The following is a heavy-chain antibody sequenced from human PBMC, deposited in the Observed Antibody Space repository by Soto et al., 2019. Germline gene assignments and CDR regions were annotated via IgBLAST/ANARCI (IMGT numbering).Heavy chain of an antibody. CDR2: INHSGST. J-gene: IGHJ6*02. CDR1: GGSFSGYY. D-gene: IGHD3-9*01. V-gene: IGHV4-34*01. Sequence: SETLSLTCAVYGGSFSGYYWSWIRQPPGKGLEWIGEINHSGSTNYNPSLKSRVTISVDTSKNQFSLKLSSVTAADTAVYYCARGYDILTGYYVYYYGMDVWGQGTTVTVSS. CDR3: ARGYDILTGYYVYYYGMDV.